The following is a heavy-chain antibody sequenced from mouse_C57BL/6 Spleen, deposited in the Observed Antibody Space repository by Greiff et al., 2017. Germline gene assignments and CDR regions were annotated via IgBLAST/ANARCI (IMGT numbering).Heavy chain of an antibody. Sequence: QVQLQQSGAELVKPGASVKLSCKASGYTFTSYWMHWVKQRPGQGLEWIGMIHPNSGSTNYNEKFKSKATLTVDKSSSTAYMQLSSLTSEDSAVYYCARDYYGSRFDYWGQGTTLTVSS. D-gene: IGHD1-1*01. CDR3: ARDYYGSRFDY. J-gene: IGHJ2*01. V-gene: IGHV1-64*01. CDR2: IHPNSGST. CDR1: GYTFTSYW.